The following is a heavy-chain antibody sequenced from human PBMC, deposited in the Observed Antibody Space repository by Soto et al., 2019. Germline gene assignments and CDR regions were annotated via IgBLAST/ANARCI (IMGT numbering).Heavy chain of an antibody. CDR3: AKSPGGSAYYYYYMDV. V-gene: IGHV3-23*01. CDR1: GFTFSSYA. Sequence: EVQLLESGGGLVQPGGSLRLSCAASGFTFSSYAMSWVRQAPGKGLEWVSAISGSGGSTYYADSVKGRFTISRDNSKNTLYLQMNSLSADDTAVYYCAKSPGGSAYYYYYMDVWGKGTTVTVSS. D-gene: IGHD3-16*01. CDR2: ISGSGGST. J-gene: IGHJ6*03.